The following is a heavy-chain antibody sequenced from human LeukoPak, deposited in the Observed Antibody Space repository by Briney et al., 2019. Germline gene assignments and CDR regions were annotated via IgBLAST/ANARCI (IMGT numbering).Heavy chain of an antibody. CDR2: ISVRGDT. D-gene: IGHD3-10*01. CDR1: GFTFSSYE. Sequence: GGSLRLSCAASGFTFSSYEMNWVRQAPGKGLEWVSSISVRGDTYYADSVKGRFTISRDNSKTTSYMEMNSLRAEDTAVYYCAAYGSGSPPYHFDYWGQGTLVTVSS. V-gene: IGHV3-23*01. CDR3: AAYGSGSPPYHFDY. J-gene: IGHJ4*02.